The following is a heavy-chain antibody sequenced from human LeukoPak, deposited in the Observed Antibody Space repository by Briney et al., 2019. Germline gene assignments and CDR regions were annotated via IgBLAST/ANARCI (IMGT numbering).Heavy chain of an antibody. Sequence: PGGSLRLSCAASGFTFSSYAMNWVRQAPGKGLEWVSVISPRSDSAFYADSLRGRFTISRDNSKNTLFLQMSSLRAEDTAVYYCAKGPRVFGVVLGLDWYFDLWGRGTLVTVSS. CDR3: AKGPRVFGVVLGLDWYFDL. CDR1: GFTFSSYA. D-gene: IGHD3-3*01. J-gene: IGHJ2*01. CDR2: ISPRSDSA. V-gene: IGHV3-23*01.